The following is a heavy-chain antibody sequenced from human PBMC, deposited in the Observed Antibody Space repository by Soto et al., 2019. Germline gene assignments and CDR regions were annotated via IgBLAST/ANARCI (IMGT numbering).Heavy chain of an antibody. J-gene: IGHJ6*03. CDR3: ARHDSWLQVPAAMNARNYYYYMDV. D-gene: IGHD2-2*01. CDR1: GYSFTSYW. V-gene: IGHV5-51*01. CDR2: IYPGDSDT. Sequence: LGESLKISCKGSGYSFTSYWIGWVRQMPGKGLEWMGIIYPGDSDTRYSPSFQGQVTISADKSISTAYLQWSSLKASDTAMYYCARHDSWLQVPAAMNARNYYYYMDVRGKGTTVTVSS.